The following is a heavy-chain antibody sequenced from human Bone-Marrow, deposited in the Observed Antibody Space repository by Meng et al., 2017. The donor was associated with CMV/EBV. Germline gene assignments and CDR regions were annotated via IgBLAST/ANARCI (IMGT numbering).Heavy chain of an antibody. CDR1: GFTFTSSA. V-gene: IGHV1-58*01. CDR2: IVVGSGDT. Sequence: SVKVSCKASGFTFTSSAVQWVRQARGQRLEWIGWIVVGSGDTNYARKFQERVAITRDMSTTTVYMELSSLSSEDTAVYYCAAVVATTDWGQGTLVTFSS. CDR3: AAVVATTD. D-gene: IGHD5-12*01. J-gene: IGHJ4*02.